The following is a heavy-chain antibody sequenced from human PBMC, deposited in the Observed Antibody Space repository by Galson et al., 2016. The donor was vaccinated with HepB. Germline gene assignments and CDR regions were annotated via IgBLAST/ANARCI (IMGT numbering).Heavy chain of an antibody. CDR1: GDSVSSHSAA. CDR3: ARTKWGWFDP. Sequence: CAISGDSVSSHSAAWNWIRQSPSRGLEWLGRTYYRSKWYHDYAVSVKSRIRINPDTSKNHFSLQLNSVTPEDTAVYYCARTKWGWFDPWGQGTLVTVSS. CDR2: TYYRSKWYH. V-gene: IGHV6-1*01. D-gene: IGHD2-8*01. J-gene: IGHJ5*02.